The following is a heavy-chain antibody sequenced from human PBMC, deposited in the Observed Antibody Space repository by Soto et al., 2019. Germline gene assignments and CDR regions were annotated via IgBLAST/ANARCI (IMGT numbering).Heavy chain of an antibody. V-gene: IGHV4-39*01. Sequence: SETLSLTCTVSGGCISSSSYYWGWIRQPPGKGLEWIGSIYYSGSTYYNPSLKSRVTISVDTSKNQFSLKLSSVTAADTAVYSCATHPQQQLVRDYWDPEPLLTLST. D-gene: IGHD6-13*01. J-gene: IGHJ4*02. CDR3: ATHPQQQLVRDY. CDR1: GGCISSSSYY. CDR2: IYYSGST.